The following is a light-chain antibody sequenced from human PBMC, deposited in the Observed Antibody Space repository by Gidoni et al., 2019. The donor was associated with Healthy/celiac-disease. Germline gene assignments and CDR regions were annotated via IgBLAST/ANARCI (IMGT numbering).Light chain of an antibody. Sequence: EIVLTQSPGTLSLSPGERATRSCRASQSVSSSYLAWYQQKPGQAPRLLIYGAPSRATGIPDRFSGSGAWTDFTVTISRLEPEDFAVYYCQQYGSSPRTFGQGTKLEIK. J-gene: IGKJ1*01. CDR3: QQYGSSPRT. CDR1: QSVSSSY. CDR2: GAP. V-gene: IGKV3-20*01.